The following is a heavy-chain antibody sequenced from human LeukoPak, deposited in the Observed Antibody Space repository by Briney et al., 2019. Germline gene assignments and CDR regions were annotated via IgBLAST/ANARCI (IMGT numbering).Heavy chain of an antibody. Sequence: SETLSLTCTVSDGSISSNSYYWGWIRQPPGKGLEWIGSISYSGRTYYNPSLESRVTISVDASKNQFSLKLSSVTAADTAVYYCARHSTRYFDWLWAGPRPSPLDYWGQGTLVTVSS. D-gene: IGHD3-9*01. CDR3: ARHSTRYFDWLWAGPRPSPLDY. CDR2: ISYSGRT. CDR1: DGSISSNSYY. J-gene: IGHJ4*02. V-gene: IGHV4-39*01.